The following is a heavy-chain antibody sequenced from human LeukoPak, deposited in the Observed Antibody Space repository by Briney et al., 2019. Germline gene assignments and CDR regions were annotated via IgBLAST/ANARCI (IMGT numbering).Heavy chain of an antibody. V-gene: IGHV1-18*04. CDR2: ISPYNGNT. Sequence: GASVKVSCKASGYTFTSYGISWVRQAPGQGLEWMGSISPYNGNTNYAERLQGRVIMTTDTSTRTAYMELRSLTSDDTAVYYCTRGAGTSWFDYWGQGSLVTVSS. J-gene: IGHJ4*02. D-gene: IGHD2-2*01. CDR1: GYTFTSYG. CDR3: TRGAGTSWFDY.